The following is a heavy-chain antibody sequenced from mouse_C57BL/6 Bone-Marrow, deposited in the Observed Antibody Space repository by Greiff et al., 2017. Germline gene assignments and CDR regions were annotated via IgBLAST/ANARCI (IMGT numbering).Heavy chain of an antibody. CDR3: TTMMVDY. Sequence: VQLQQSGAELVRPGASVTLSCTASGFNIKDDYMHWVKQRPEQGLEWIGWIDPENGDPEYASKFQGKATITADTSSNTAYLQISSLTSADTAVYYCTTMMVDYWGQGTTLTVSS. CDR2: IDPENGDP. V-gene: IGHV14-4*01. J-gene: IGHJ2*01. D-gene: IGHD2-3*01. CDR1: GFNIKDDY.